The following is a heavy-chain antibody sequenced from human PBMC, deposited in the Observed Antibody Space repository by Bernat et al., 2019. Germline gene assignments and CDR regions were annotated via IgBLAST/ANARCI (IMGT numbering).Heavy chain of an antibody. CDR1: GYTLTELS. CDR2: FDPEDGET. CDR3: ATPSGYSSSWTDAFDI. V-gene: IGHV1-24*01. Sequence: QVQLVQSGAEVKKPGASVKVSCKVSGYTLTELSMHWVRQAPGKGLVWMGGFDPEDGETIYAQKFQGRVTMTEDTSTDIAYMELSSLRSEDTAVYYCATPSGYSSSWTDAFDIWGQGTMVTVSS. D-gene: IGHD6-6*01. J-gene: IGHJ3*02.